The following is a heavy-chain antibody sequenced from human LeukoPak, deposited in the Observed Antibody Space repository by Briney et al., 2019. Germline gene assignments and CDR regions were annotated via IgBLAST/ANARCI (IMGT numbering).Heavy chain of an antibody. CDR2: ISGSGGST. CDR1: GFTFSSYA. CDR3: AKTYILPSVYFDY. Sequence: PGGSLRLSCAASGFTFSSYAMSWVRQAPGKGLKWVSAISGSGGSTYYADSVKGRFTISRDNSKNTLYLQMNSLRAEDTAVYYCAKTYILPSVYFDYWGQGTLVTVSS. V-gene: IGHV3-23*01. D-gene: IGHD3-16*01. J-gene: IGHJ4*02.